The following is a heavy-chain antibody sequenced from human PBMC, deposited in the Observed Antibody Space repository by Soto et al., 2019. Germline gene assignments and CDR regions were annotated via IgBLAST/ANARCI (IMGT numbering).Heavy chain of an antibody. J-gene: IGHJ5*02. CDR3: ARGGRDAYNWFDP. Sequence: EAQLVESGGGLVQPGGSLRVSCEVSGLTFSSYWMSWVRQAPGKGLEWVAKIKQDGSEKDYVDSVKGRFTISRDNANNSLYLHMYSLSAEDTAVYYCARGGRDAYNWFDPWGQGTLVTVSS. CDR1: GLTFSSYW. CDR2: IKQDGSEK. V-gene: IGHV3-7*01. D-gene: IGHD3-16*01.